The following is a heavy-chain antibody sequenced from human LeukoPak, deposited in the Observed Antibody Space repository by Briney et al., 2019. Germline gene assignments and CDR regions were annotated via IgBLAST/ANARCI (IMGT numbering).Heavy chain of an antibody. Sequence: PGGSLRLSCAASGFTFSDYYMSWIRQAPGKGLEWVSYISSSSSYTNYADSVKGRFTISRDNTKNSLYLQMNSLRAEDTAVYYCARGMTAMVLFDIWGQGTMVTVSS. CDR1: GFTFSDYY. V-gene: IGHV3-11*06. J-gene: IGHJ3*02. CDR3: ARGMTAMVLFDI. CDR2: ISSSSSYT. D-gene: IGHD5-18*01.